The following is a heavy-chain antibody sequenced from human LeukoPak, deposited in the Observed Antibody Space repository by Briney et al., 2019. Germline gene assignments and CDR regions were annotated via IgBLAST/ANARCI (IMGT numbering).Heavy chain of an antibody. J-gene: IGHJ4*02. Sequence: PSETLSLTCAVSGYSISSAYYWSWIRQPPGKGLEWIGYIYYSGSTNYNPSLKSRVTISVDTSKNQFSLKLSSVTAADTAVYYCARDASDFWSGYYIGGHYFDYWGQGTLVTVSS. V-gene: IGHV4-61*01. CDR3: ARDASDFWSGYYIGGHYFDY. D-gene: IGHD3-3*01. CDR1: GYSISSAYY. CDR2: IYYSGST.